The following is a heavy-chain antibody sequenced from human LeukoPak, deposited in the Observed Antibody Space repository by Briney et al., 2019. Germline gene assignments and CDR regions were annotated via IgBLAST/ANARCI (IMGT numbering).Heavy chain of an antibody. D-gene: IGHD6-13*01. V-gene: IGHV7-4-1*02. CDR3: ARQYSSSWYSLSYYYYGMDV. Sequence: ASVKVSCKASGYTFTSYDINWVRQAPGQGLEWMGWINTNTGNPTYAQGFTGRFVFSLDTSVSTAYLQISSLKAEDTAVYYCARQYSSSWYSLSYYYYGMDVWGQGTTVTVSS. CDR2: INTNTGNP. J-gene: IGHJ6*02. CDR1: GYTFTSYD.